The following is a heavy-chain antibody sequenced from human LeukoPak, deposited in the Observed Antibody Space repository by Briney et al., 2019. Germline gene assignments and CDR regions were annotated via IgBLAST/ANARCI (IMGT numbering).Heavy chain of an antibody. CDR1: GGSISSGGYY. J-gene: IGHJ6*02. Sequence: PSETLSLTCTVSGGSISSGGYYWSWIRQPPGKGLEWIGYVYHTGSTYYNPSLKSPVTISVDRSKNQFSLKLSSVTAADTAVYYCARLPRRHLWYYYGMDVWGQGPTVTVSS. D-gene: IGHD2-21*01. CDR2: VYHTGST. CDR3: ARLPRRHLWYYYGMDV. V-gene: IGHV4-30-2*01.